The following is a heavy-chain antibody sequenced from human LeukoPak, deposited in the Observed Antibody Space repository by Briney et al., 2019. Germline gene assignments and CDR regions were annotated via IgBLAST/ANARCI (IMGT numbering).Heavy chain of an antibody. V-gene: IGHV1-69*04. J-gene: IGHJ4*02. Sequence: ASVKVSCKASGGTFSSYAISWVRQAPGQGLEWMGRIIPILGIANYAQKFQGRVTITADESTSTAYMELSSLRSEDTAVYYCAREKLSIAARAYFDYWGQGTLVTVSS. CDR2: IIPILGIA. CDR1: GGTFSSYA. CDR3: AREKLSIAARAYFDY. D-gene: IGHD6-6*01.